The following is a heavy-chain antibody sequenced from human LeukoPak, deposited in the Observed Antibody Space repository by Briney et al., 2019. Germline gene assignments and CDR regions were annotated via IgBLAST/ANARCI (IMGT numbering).Heavy chain of an antibody. CDR3: ATDSGYDVDYFDY. V-gene: IGHV3-21*01. CDR2: ISSSSSYI. Sequence: PGGSLRLSCAASGFTFSSYSMTWVRQAPGKGLEWVSSISSSSSYIYYADSVKGRFTISGDNAKNSLYLQMNSLRAEDTAVYYCATDSGYDVDYFDYWGQGTLVTVSS. J-gene: IGHJ4*02. D-gene: IGHD5-12*01. CDR1: GFTFSSYS.